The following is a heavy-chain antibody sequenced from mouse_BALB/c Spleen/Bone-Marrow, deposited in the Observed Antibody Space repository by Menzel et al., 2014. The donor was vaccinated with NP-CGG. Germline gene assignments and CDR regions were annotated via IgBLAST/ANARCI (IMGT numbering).Heavy chain of an antibody. CDR2: IYPGDGST. Sequence: VKLVESGPELVKPGALVEISCKASGYTFTSYDINWVEQRPGQGLEWIGWIYPGDGSTKYNEKFKGKATLTADKSSSTAYMQLSSLTSENSAVYFCARSGDSSGYGFAYWGQGTLVTVSA. CDR3: ARSGDSSGYGFAY. D-gene: IGHD3-2*01. CDR1: GYTFTSYD. V-gene: IGHV1S56*01. J-gene: IGHJ3*01.